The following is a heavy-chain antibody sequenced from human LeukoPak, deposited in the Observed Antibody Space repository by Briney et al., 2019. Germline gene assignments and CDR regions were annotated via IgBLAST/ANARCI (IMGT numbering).Heavy chain of an antibody. V-gene: IGHV4-34*01. CDR2: INHSGST. D-gene: IGHD3-10*01. Sequence: SETLSLTCAVYGGSFSGYYWGWIRQPPGKGLEWIGEINHSGSTNYNPSLKSRVTISVDTSKNQFSLKLSSVTAADTAVHYCARRQRGSGRFLMDWGQGTLVTVSS. J-gene: IGHJ4*02. CDR1: GGSFSGYY. CDR3: ARRQRGSGRFLMD.